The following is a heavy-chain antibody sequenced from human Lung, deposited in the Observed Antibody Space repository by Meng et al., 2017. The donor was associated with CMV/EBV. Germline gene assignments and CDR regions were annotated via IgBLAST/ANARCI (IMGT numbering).Heavy chain of an antibody. CDR1: GYTFSYYD. Sequence: SXXVSXKASGYTFSYYDIIWVRQASGQGLEWVGWMNPNRGNTAYAQKFQGRVTMTRDTSTSIAYMELSSLRSGDTAVYYCARGQVQCSTINCHDYRFSGMDVWGQGXTVTVSS. J-gene: IGHJ6*02. CDR2: MNPNRGNT. V-gene: IGHV1-8*01. CDR3: ARGQVQCSTINCHDYRFSGMDV. D-gene: IGHD2/OR15-2a*01.